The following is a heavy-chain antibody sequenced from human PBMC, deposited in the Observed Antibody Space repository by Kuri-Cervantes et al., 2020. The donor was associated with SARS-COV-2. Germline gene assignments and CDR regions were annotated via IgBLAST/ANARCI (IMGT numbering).Heavy chain of an antibody. V-gene: IGHV4-34*01. D-gene: IGHD3-16*01. J-gene: IGHJ4*02. CDR1: GGSFSAYY. Sequence: ESLKISCAVYGGSFSAYYWSWIRQPPGKGLEWIGEINHNGSTNYSPSLKGRVTISVDTSKHQLSLKLSSVTAADTAVYYCAGSPGGVFDCWGQGTLVTVSS. CDR3: AGSPGGVFDC. CDR2: INHNGST.